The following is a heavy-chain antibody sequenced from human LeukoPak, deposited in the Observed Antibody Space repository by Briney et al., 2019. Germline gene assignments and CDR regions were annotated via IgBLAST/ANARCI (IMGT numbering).Heavy chain of an antibody. CDR1: GYTFTGYY. V-gene: IGHV1-2*06. D-gene: IGHD1-26*01. CDR2: INPNSGGT. Sequence: ASVKVSCKASGYTFTGYYMHWVRQAPGQGLEWMGRINPNSGGTNYAQKFQGRVTMTRDTSISTAYMELSRLRSDDTAVYYCAREEGYYSGSYHLDYWGQGTLVTVSS. J-gene: IGHJ4*02. CDR3: AREEGYYSGSYHLDY.